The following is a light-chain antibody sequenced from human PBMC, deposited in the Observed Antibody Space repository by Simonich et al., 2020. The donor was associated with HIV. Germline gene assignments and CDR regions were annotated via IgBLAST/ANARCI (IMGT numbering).Light chain of an antibody. Sequence: DIQMTQSPSSLSASVVNGVTITCRASQSISSYLNWYQQKPGKVPKVLIFAATTLQSGDPSRLSGSGSGTDFTLAISSLQPEDVATYYCQKYNSAPLTFGGGTKVEI. V-gene: IGKV1-27*01. CDR3: QKYNSAPLT. CDR2: AAT. J-gene: IGKJ4*01. CDR1: QSISSY.